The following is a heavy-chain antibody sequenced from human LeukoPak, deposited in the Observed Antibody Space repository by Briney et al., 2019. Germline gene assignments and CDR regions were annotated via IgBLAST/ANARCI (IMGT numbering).Heavy chain of an antibody. J-gene: IGHJ4*02. CDR2: INPNSGNT. CDR1: GYTFTGYY. Sequence: GASVKVSCKASGYTFTGYYMHWVRQAPGQGLEWMGWINPNSGNTGYAQKFQGRVTITRNTSISTAYMELSSLRSEDTAVYYCARGRVYGSYWGQGTLVTVSS. D-gene: IGHD2-8*01. CDR3: ARGRVYGSY. V-gene: IGHV1-8*03.